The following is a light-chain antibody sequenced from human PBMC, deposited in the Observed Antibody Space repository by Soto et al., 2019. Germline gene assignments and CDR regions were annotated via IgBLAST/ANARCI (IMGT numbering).Light chain of an antibody. Sequence: DIQMTQSPSTLSGSVGDGFTITCRASQTISSWLAWYQQKPGKAPKLLIYDASNLESGVPSTFSGSGSGTEFTLTISSLQPDDFATYYCQQYYTYWHMFGQGTKVDIK. CDR3: QQYYTYWHM. CDR2: DAS. V-gene: IGKV1-5*01. CDR1: QTISSW. J-gene: IGKJ1*01.